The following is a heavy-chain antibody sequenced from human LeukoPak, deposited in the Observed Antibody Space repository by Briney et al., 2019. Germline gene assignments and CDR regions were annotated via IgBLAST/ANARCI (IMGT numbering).Heavy chain of an antibody. V-gene: IGHV3-30*02. CDR1: GFSFSSYG. CDR2: IRSDGSNK. D-gene: IGHD3-22*01. J-gene: IGHJ4*02. Sequence: AGGSLRLSCAGSGFSFSSYGMHWVRQAPGKGLEWMAFIRSDGSNKYYADSVKGRFTISRDNSKNTLYLQMNSLRSEDTAVYYCARLFQRNELNYYDSSGYSLGYWGQGTLVTVSS. CDR3: ARLFQRNELNYYDSSGYSLGY.